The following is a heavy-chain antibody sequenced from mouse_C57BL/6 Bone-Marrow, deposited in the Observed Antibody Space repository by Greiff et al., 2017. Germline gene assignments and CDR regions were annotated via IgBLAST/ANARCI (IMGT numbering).Heavy chain of an antibody. Sequence: QVQLQQSGPGLVQPSQSLSITCTVSGFSLTSYGVHWVRQSPGKGLEWLGVIWRGGSTDYNAASMSRLSITKDNSKSQVFFKMNSLQADDTAIYYCAKKEGYYGYFDVWGTGTTVTVSS. CDR3: AKKEGYYGYFDV. V-gene: IGHV2-5*01. CDR1: GFSLTSYG. J-gene: IGHJ1*03. CDR2: IWRGGST.